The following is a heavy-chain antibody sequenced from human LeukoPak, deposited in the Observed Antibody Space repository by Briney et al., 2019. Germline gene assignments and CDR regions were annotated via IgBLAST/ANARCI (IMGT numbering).Heavy chain of an antibody. Sequence: GGSLRISCAASGFTVSGNYMSWVRQAPGKGMECVSVIYSGGSAYYADSVKGRFTISRDNSKNTLYLQMNSLRAEDTAVYYCARDYYDSSGYYDYWGQGTLVTVSS. CDR1: GFTVSGNY. CDR3: ARDYYDSSGYYDY. D-gene: IGHD3-22*01. V-gene: IGHV3-53*01. J-gene: IGHJ4*02. CDR2: IYSGGSA.